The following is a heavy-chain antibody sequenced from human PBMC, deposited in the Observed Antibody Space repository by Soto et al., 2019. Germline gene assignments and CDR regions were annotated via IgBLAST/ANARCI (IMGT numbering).Heavy chain of an antibody. D-gene: IGHD6-13*01. CDR1: GCPFSSYA. CDR3: ARDRVAAGMDY. J-gene: IGHJ4*02. CDR2: INSDGSST. V-gene: IGHV3-74*01. Sequence: GGSLRLSCAGSGCPFSSYAMSWVRQAPGKGLVWVSRINSDGSSTSYSDSVKGRFTISRDNAKNTLYLQMNSLRAEDTAVYYCARDRVAAGMDYWGQGTLVTVSS.